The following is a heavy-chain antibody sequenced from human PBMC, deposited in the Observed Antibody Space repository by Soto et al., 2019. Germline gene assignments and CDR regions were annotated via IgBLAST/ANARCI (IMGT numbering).Heavy chain of an antibody. Sequence: ASVKVSCKASGYTFTSYYMHWVRQAPGQGLEWMGIINPSGGSTSYAQKFQGRVTMTRDTSTSTVYMELSSLRSEDTAVYYCARGFRITMIVVVIGFDYRGQGTPVTVSS. V-gene: IGHV1-46*01. J-gene: IGHJ4*02. D-gene: IGHD3-22*01. CDR2: INPSGGST. CDR3: ARGFRITMIVVVIGFDY. CDR1: GYTFTSYY.